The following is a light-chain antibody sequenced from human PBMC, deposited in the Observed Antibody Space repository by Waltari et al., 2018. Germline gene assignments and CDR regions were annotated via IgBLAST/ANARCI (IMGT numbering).Light chain of an antibody. CDR2: GPY. V-gene: IGKV3-20*01. J-gene: IGKJ1*01. Sequence: EIVLTQSLGTLSLSRGERATLSCRASQSVSRALTWYQQNPGQAPKFLSYGPYTRATGIPDRFSVGGSGTDFSLPISRLEHDNFAVYYCQHYLRLPVTFGQGTTVEI. CDR1: QSVSRA. CDR3: QHYLRLPVT.